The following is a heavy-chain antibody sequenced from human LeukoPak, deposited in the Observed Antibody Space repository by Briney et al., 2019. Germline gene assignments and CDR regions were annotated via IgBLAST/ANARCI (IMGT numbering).Heavy chain of an antibody. J-gene: IGHJ4*02. CDR3: ARDLLVVAPADY. D-gene: IGHD3-22*01. V-gene: IGHV3-48*03. CDR1: GFTFSSYE. CDR2: ISSSGYTK. Sequence: GGSLRLAYAASGFTFSSYEMNWVRQAPGKGLEWVSYISSSGYTKYHADSVKGRFTISRDNAKNSLYLQMNSLRAEDTAVYYCARDLLVVAPADYWGQGTLVSVSS.